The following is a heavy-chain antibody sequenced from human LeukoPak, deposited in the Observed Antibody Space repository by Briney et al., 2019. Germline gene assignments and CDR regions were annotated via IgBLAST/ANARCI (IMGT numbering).Heavy chain of an antibody. CDR2: INWNGGST. J-gene: IGHJ4*02. V-gene: IGHV3-20*04. D-gene: IGHD1-1*01. CDR1: GFTLHDYG. CDR3: ATGLERRFYFFDY. Sequence: GGSLRLSCAASGFTLHDYGMTWVRQAPGGGLEWVSGINWNGGSTGYADSVKGRFTISRDNAKNSLYLQMNSLRAEDTALYYCATGLERRFYFFDYWGQGTLVTVSS.